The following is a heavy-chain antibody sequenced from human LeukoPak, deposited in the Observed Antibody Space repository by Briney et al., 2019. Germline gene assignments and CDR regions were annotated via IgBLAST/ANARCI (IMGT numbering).Heavy chain of an antibody. Sequence: SETLSLTCAVYGGSFSGHYWTWIRQAPGKGLEWIGESTHTGSTNYNPSLKSRVTISVDTSKNQFSLKLSSVTAADTAVYYCASFWGSRFDYWGQGTLVTVSS. V-gene: IGHV4-34*01. CDR3: ASFWGSRFDY. CDR1: GGSFSGHY. D-gene: IGHD7-27*01. J-gene: IGHJ4*02. CDR2: STHTGST.